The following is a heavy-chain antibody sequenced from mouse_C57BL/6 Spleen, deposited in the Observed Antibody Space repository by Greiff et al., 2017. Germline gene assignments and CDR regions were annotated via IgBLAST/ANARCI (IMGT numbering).Heavy chain of an antibody. CDR3: ARVGLLGAMDY. Sequence: DVQLVESGGGLVKPGGSLKLSCAASGFTFSSYAMSWVRQTPEKRLEWVATISDGGSYTYYPDNVKGRFTISRDNAKNNLYLQMSHLKSEDTAMYYCARVGLLGAMDYWGQGTSVTVSS. D-gene: IGHD2-3*01. V-gene: IGHV5-4*01. J-gene: IGHJ4*01. CDR1: GFTFSSYA. CDR2: ISDGGSYT.